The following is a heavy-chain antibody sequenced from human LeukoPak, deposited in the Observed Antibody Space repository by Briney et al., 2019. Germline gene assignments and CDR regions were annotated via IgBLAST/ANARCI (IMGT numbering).Heavy chain of an antibody. J-gene: IGHJ4*02. CDR1: GFTLSNYV. CDR3: AREESSLVLGGLAY. Sequence: GRPLRLSCAASGFTLSNYVIHWVRQAPGKGLEWVTFIQTDGNTKYYADSVRGRFTISRDNSKNTVSLQMNSLRAEDTAVYYCAREESSLVLGGLAYWGQGNLVTVSS. D-gene: IGHD6-13*01. CDR2: IQTDGNTK. V-gene: IGHV3-33*01.